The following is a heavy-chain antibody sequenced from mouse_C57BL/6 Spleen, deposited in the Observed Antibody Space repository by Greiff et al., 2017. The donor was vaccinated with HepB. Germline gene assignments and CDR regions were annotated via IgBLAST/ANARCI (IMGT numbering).Heavy chain of an antibody. CDR3: AYEYDGGGV. V-gene: IGHV1-69*01. CDR2: IDPSDSYT. CDR1: GYTFTSYW. Sequence: VQLKEPGAELVMPGASVKLSCKASGYTFTSYWMHWVKQRPGQGLEWIGEIDPSDSYTNYNQKFKGKSTLTVDKSSSTAYMQPSSLTSEDSAVYYCAYEYDGGGVWGTGTTVTVSS. J-gene: IGHJ1*03. D-gene: IGHD2-4*01.